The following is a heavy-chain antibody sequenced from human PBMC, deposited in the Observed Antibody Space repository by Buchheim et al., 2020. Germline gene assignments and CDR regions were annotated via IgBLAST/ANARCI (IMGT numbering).Heavy chain of an antibody. CDR1: GFTFSSYG. V-gene: IGHV3-30*18. J-gene: IGHJ5*02. D-gene: IGHD1/OR15-1a*01. CDR2: ISYDGSNK. Sequence: QVQLVESGGGVVQPGRSLRLSCAASGFTFSSYGMHWVRQAPGKGLEWVAVISYDGSNKYYADSVKGRFTISRDNSKNTLYLQMNSLRAEDTAVYYCAKDPTGTRGINWFDPWGQGTL. CDR3: AKDPTGTRGINWFDP.